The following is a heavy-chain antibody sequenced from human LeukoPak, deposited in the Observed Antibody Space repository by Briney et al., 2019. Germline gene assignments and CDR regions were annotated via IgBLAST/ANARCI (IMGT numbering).Heavy chain of an antibody. D-gene: IGHD3-10*01. CDR3: ARDWGSYGSGSYYTQYYFDY. J-gene: IGHJ4*02. CDR2: ISSSSSYI. V-gene: IGHV3-21*01. CDR1: GFTFSSYN. Sequence: PGGSLRLSCAASGFTFSSYNMNWVREAPGKGLEWVSSISSSSSYIYYADSVKGRFTISRDNAKNSLYLQMNSLRAEDTAVYYCARDWGSYGSGSYYTQYYFDYWGQGTLVTVSS.